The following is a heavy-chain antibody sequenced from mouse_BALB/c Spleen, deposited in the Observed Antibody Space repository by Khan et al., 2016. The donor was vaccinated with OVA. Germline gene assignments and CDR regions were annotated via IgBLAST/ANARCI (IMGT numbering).Heavy chain of an antibody. Sequence: EVQLQQSGPELMKPGASVKISCKASGYSFTTYYIHWVMHSHGTSLEWIGYIDPFSGSTTYNQKFKGKATLTVDKSSSTAYIHLSNLTSEDSAVYYCTRHGFVAWFTYWGQGTLVTVSA. V-gene: IGHV1-34*01. CDR2: IDPFSGST. CDR3: TRHGFVAWFTY. CDR1: GYSFTTYY. D-gene: IGHD2-2*01. J-gene: IGHJ3*01.